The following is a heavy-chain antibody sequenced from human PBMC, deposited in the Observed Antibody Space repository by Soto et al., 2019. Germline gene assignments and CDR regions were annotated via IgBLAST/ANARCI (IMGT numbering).Heavy chain of an antibody. D-gene: IGHD4-17*01. CDR3: ARDLGRLRGNHDAFDI. V-gene: IGHV3-21*01. Sequence: PGGSLRLSCAASGFTFSSYSMNWVRQAPGKGLEWVSSISSSSSYIYYADSVKGRFTISRDNAKNSLYLQMNSLRAEDTAAYYCARDLGRLRGNHDAFDIWGQGTMVTVSS. CDR2: ISSSSSYI. CDR1: GFTFSSYS. J-gene: IGHJ3*02.